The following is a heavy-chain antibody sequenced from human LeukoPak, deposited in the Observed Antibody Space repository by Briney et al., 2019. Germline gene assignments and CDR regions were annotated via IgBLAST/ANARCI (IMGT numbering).Heavy chain of an antibody. CDR1: GGTFSSYA. CDR3: AGENCGGDCYFDY. J-gene: IGHJ4*02. Sequence: GASVKVSCKASGGTFSSYAISWVRQAPGQGLEWMGGIIPIFGTANYAQKFQGRVTITADESTSTAYMELSSLRSEDTAVYYCAGENCGGDCYFDYWGQGTLVTVSS. V-gene: IGHV1-69*13. D-gene: IGHD2-21*02. CDR2: IIPIFGTA.